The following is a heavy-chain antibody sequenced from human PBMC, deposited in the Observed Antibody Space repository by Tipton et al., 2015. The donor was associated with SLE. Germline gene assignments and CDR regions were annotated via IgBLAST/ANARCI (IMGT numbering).Heavy chain of an antibody. CDR3: ARRYNWNYDY. CDR1: GFTFSDYY. Sequence: SLRLSCAASGFTFSDYYMSGIRQAPGKGLEWVAVISYDGSNKYYADSVKGRFTISRDNSKNTLYLQMNSLRAEDTAVYYCARRYNWNYDYWGQGTLVTVSS. J-gene: IGHJ4*02. D-gene: IGHD1-7*01. V-gene: IGHV3-30*14. CDR2: ISYDGSNK.